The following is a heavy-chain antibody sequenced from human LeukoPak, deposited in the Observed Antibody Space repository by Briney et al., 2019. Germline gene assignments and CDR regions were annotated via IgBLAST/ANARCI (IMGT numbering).Heavy chain of an antibody. Sequence: QTLSLSRAISGDSLSRDSVASNCVSDSPQRGLECLVRTYYRSKWYNDYAVSVKSRITITPDTSKNQFSLQLNSVTPEDTAVYSCAREQGNGFDYWGQGTLVTVSS. CDR2: TYYRSKWYN. J-gene: IGHJ4*02. CDR3: AREQGNGFDY. D-gene: IGHD2-8*01. CDR1: GDSLSRDSVA. V-gene: IGHV6-1*01.